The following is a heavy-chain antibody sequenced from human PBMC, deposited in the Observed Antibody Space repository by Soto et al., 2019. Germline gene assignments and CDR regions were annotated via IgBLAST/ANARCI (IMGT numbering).Heavy chain of an antibody. CDR3: AKDRTPHSNGWYRLMDFQH. Sequence: PGGSLSLSCAASGFTFSSYAMSWVRQAPGKGLEWVSAISGSGGSTYYADSVKGRFTISRDNSKNTLYLQMNSLRAEDTAVYYCAKDRTPHSNGWYRLMDFQHWGQGTLVTVSS. CDR1: GFTFSSYA. V-gene: IGHV3-23*01. J-gene: IGHJ1*01. CDR2: ISGSGGST. D-gene: IGHD6-19*01.